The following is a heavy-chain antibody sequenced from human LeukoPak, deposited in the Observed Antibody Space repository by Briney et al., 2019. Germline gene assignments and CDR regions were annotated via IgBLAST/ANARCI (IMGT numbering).Heavy chain of an antibody. V-gene: IGHV3-64*01. D-gene: IGHD2-2*01. Sequence: GGSLRLSCAASGFTFSSYAMHWVRQAPGKGLEYVSAISSNGGSTYYANSVKGRFTISRDNSKNTLYLQMGSLRAEDMAVYYCARARRRCSSTSCYASWYFDYWGQGTLVTVSS. J-gene: IGHJ4*02. CDR3: ARARRRCSSTSCYASWYFDY. CDR1: GFTFSSYA. CDR2: ISSNGGST.